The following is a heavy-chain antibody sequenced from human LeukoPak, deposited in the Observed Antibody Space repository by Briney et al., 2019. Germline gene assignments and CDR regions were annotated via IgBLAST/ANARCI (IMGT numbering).Heavy chain of an antibody. Sequence: GGSLRLSCAASGFTFSNYWINWVRQAPGKGLEWVANIKQDGSETYCVDPVKGRFTISRDNAKNSLYLQMNSLRDEDTAVYYCARGGSGYSYGKIDSWGQGTLVTVSS. CDR3: ARGGSGYSYGKIDS. D-gene: IGHD5-18*01. CDR1: GFTFSNYW. J-gene: IGHJ4*02. V-gene: IGHV3-7*01. CDR2: IKQDGSET.